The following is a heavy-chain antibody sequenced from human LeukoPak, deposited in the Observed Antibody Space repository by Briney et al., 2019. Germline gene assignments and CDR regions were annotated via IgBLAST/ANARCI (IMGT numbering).Heavy chain of an antibody. CDR2: IYYSGST. CDR3: ARAGGGWLQFDY. Sequence: GSLRLSCAASGFTFNTYGMSWVRQAPGKGLEWIGYIYYSGSTDYNPSLKSRVTISVDTSKNQFSLKLSSVTAADTAVYYCARAGGGWLQFDYWGQGTLVTVSS. V-gene: IGHV4-59*01. D-gene: IGHD5-24*01. J-gene: IGHJ4*02. CDR1: GFTFNTYG.